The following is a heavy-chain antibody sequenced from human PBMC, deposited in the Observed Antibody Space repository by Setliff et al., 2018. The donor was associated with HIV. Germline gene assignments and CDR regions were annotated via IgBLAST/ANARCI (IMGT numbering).Heavy chain of an antibody. D-gene: IGHD2-15*01. V-gene: IGHV1-69*13. CDR3: ARGWICRGGSCYPHYYYYMDV. CDR2: IIPRFGTA. CDR1: GGTFSSFG. J-gene: IGHJ6*03. Sequence: AASVKVSCKASGGTFSSFGISWVRQAPGQGLEWMGGIIPRFGTANYAQKFQGRVTITADEPTSTAYMELSSLRSDDTAVYYCARGWICRGGSCYPHYYYYMDVWGKGTTVTVSS.